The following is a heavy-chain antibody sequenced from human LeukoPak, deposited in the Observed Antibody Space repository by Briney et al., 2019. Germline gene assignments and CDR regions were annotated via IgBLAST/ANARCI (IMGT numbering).Heavy chain of an antibody. J-gene: IGHJ4*02. CDR1: GFTFISNA. Sequence: GGSLRLSCAAPGFTFISNAMSWVRQALGKGLGRVSISGSGGSTYYGDSVKGRFTISRDNSKNTLYLQMNSLRAEDTAVYDCAKDRLSSGWYGFDYWGQGTLVTVSS. CDR3: AKDRLSSGWYGFDY. D-gene: IGHD6-19*01. CDR2: SGSGGST. V-gene: IGHV3-23*01.